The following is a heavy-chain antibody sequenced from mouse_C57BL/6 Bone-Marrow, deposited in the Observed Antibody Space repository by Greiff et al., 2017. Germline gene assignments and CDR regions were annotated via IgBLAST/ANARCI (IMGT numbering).Heavy chain of an antibody. J-gene: IGHJ2*01. Sequence: EVQVVESGPGLVKPSQSLSLTCSVTGYSITSGYYWNWIRQFPGNKLEWMGYISYDGSNNYNPSLKNRISITRDTSKNQIFLKLNSVTTEDTATYYCARSYYDYDVWGQGTTLTVSS. D-gene: IGHD2-4*01. V-gene: IGHV3-6*01. CDR3: ARSYYDYDV. CDR2: ISYDGSN. CDR1: GYSITSGYY.